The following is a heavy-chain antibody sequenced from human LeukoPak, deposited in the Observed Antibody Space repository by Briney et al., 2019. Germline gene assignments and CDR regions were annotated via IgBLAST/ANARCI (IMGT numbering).Heavy chain of an antibody. CDR2: VHLDGRT. J-gene: IGHJ4*02. D-gene: IGHD6-25*01. CDR1: GGSVSSTNW. CDR3: AREGGFYRPLDY. V-gene: IGHV4-4*02. Sequence: SETLSLTCGVSGGSVSSTNWWTWIRQPPGKGLEWIGEVHLDGRTNFNPSLRSRLTMSVDLSENHVSLKLTSVTAADTAVYYCAREGGFYRPLDYSGQGTLVTVSS.